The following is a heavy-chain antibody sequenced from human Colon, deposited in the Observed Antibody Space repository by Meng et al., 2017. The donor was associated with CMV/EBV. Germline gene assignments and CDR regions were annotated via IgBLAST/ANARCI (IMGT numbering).Heavy chain of an antibody. Sequence: GESLKISFAASGFTVSSNYMIWVRQAPGKGLEWVSLIYRGGGTYYAESVGGRFTISIDNSKNTLYLQMNRLRVEDTAVYYCATIVGSYGSSYYSGLDVWGQGTTVTVSS. CDR2: IYRGGGT. J-gene: IGHJ6*02. CDR1: GFTVSSNY. D-gene: IGHD5-18*01. V-gene: IGHV3-66*02. CDR3: ATIVGSYGSSYYSGLDV.